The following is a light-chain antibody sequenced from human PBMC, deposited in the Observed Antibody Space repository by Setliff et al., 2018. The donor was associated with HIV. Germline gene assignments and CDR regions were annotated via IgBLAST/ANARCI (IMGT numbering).Light chain of an antibody. CDR2: RNS. V-gene: IGLV1-47*01. J-gene: IGLJ3*02. Sequence: QSVLTQPPSASGTPGQRITISCSGSNSSIGSNYVSWYQQFPGLAPRLLMFRNSQRPSGVPDRFSGSKSGTSASLAISGLRSEDEADYYCATWDDSLTSPRMFGGGTKVT. CDR1: NSSIGSNY. CDR3: ATWDDSLTSPRM.